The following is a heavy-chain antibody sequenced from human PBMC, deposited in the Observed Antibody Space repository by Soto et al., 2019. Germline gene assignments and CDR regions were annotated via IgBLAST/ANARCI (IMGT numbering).Heavy chain of an antibody. CDR2: IYPGDSDT. V-gene: IGHV5-51*01. Sequence: GESLKISCKGSGYSFTSYWIGWVRQMPGKGLEWMGIIYPGDSDTRYSPSFQGQVTISADKSISTAYLQWSSLKASDTAMYYCARHVFREYDFWSGGRVFIFDYWGQGTLVTVSS. CDR3: ARHVFREYDFWSGGRVFIFDY. J-gene: IGHJ4*02. D-gene: IGHD3-3*01. CDR1: GYSFTSYW.